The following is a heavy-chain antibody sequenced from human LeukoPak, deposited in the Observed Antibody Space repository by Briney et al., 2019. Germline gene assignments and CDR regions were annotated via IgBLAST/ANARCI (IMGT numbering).Heavy chain of an antibody. Sequence: GGTLKLSCVASGFSFNRHGMNWVRQAPGKGLEWVSSISSSSRYIYYADSVKGRFTISRDNAKNSLYLQMNSLRAEDTAVYYCARDVTSPEAFDIWGQGTMVTVSS. V-gene: IGHV3-21*01. D-gene: IGHD2-21*02. CDR1: GFSFNRHG. J-gene: IGHJ3*02. CDR2: ISSSSRYI. CDR3: ARDVTSPEAFDI.